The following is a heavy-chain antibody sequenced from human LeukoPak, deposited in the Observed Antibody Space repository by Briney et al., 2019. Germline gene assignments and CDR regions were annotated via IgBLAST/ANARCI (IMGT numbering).Heavy chain of an antibody. D-gene: IGHD6-13*01. Sequence: GGSLRLSCAASGFTFSNAWMSWVRQAPGKGLEWVGRIRSKANNYATAFAASVKGRFTISRDDSKNTAYLQMNSLETEDTAVYYCTRQSGNSSWYNDWFDPWGQGTLVTVSS. CDR2: IRSKANNYAT. CDR3: TRQSGNSSWYNDWFDP. V-gene: IGHV3-73*01. J-gene: IGHJ5*02. CDR1: GFTFSNAW.